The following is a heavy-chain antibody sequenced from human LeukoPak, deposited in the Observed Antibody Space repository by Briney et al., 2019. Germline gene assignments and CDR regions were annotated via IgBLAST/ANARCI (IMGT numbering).Heavy chain of an antibody. Sequence: SETLSLTCTVSGRSISSSYWSWIRQPPGKGLEWIASIYDSETTKYNPSLRSRATISSDTSKNQFSLKLSSVTAADTAVYYCARQAYSSGWYTAAYWGQGTLVTVSS. J-gene: IGHJ4*02. CDR1: GRSISSSY. D-gene: IGHD6-19*01. V-gene: IGHV4-59*08. CDR2: IYDSETT. CDR3: ARQAYSSGWYTAAY.